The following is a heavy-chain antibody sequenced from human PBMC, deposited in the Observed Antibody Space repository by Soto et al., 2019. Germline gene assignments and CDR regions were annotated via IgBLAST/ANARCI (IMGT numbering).Heavy chain of an antibody. CDR1: GDSINNYR. CDR2: FYNSGTT. J-gene: IGHJ4*02. Sequence: ASETLSLTCSVSGDSINNYRSTTHSRWNWIRQFPGKGLEWIGHFYNSGTTNYNPSLKRRVTISEDSSKNQISLKLSSVTAADTAVYYCERHRRTTVAKFYFDSWGQGALVTVSS. D-gene: IGHD4-4*01. CDR3: ERHRRTTVAKFYFDS. V-gene: IGHV4-59*08.